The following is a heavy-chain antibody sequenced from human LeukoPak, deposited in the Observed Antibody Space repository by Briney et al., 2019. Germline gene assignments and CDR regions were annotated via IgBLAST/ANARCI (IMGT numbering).Heavy chain of an antibody. D-gene: IGHD3-9*01. J-gene: IGHJ5*02. CDR1: GFTFSNAW. CDR2: IKSKTDGGTT. Sequence: GGSLRLSCAASGFTFSNAWMSWVRQAPGKGLERVGRIKSKTDGGTTDYAAPVKGRFTISRDDSKNTLYLQMNSLKTEDTAVYYCTTEQEAESDILTGYSTYNWFDPWGQGTLVTVSS. V-gene: IGHV3-15*01. CDR3: TTEQEAESDILTGYSTYNWFDP.